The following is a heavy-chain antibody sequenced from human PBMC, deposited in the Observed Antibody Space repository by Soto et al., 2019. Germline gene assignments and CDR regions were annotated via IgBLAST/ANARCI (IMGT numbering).Heavy chain of an antibody. CDR2: IDPSDSQT. J-gene: IGHJ4*02. Sequence: GESVKISCXGSGYSFAGYWITWVRQKPGKGLEWMGRIDPSDSQTYYSPSFRGHVTISVTKSITTVFLQWSSLRASDTAMYYCARQIYDSDTGPNFQYYFDSWGQGTPVTVSS. V-gene: IGHV5-10-1*01. CDR3: ARQIYDSDTGPNFQYYFDS. D-gene: IGHD3-22*01. CDR1: GYSFAGYW.